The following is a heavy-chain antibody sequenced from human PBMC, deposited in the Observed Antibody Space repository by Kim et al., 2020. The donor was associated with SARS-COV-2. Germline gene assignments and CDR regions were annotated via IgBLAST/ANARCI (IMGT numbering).Heavy chain of an antibody. J-gene: IGHJ4*02. D-gene: IGHD3-10*01. CDR2: IYYSGST. CDR1: GGSISSYY. CDR3: ARAGSSGDFDY. V-gene: IGHV4-59*01. Sequence: SETLSLTCTVSGGSISSYYWSWIRQPPGKGLEWIGYIYYSGSTNYNPSLKSRVTISVDTSKNQFSLKLSSVTAADTAVYYCARAGSSGDFDYWGQGTLVTVSS.